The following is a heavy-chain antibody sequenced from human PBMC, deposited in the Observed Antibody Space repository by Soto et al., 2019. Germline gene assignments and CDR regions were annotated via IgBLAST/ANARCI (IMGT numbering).Heavy chain of an antibody. CDR1: GGTFSSYA. V-gene: IGHV1-69*13. CDR2: IIPIFGTA. Sequence: ASVKVSCKASGGTFSSYAISWVRHAPGQGLEWMGGIIPIFGTANYAQKFQGRVTITADESTSTAYMELSSLRSEDTAVYYCARGLQRRVLDYWGQGTLVTVSS. J-gene: IGHJ4*02. CDR3: ARGLQRRVLDY.